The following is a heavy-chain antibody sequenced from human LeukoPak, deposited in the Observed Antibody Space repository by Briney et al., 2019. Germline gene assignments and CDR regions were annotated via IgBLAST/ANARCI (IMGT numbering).Heavy chain of an antibody. CDR1: GYTFTGYY. CDR3: ARVALWHYYDSSGPPPYFDY. V-gene: IGHV1-2*04. D-gene: IGHD3-22*01. Sequence: GASVKVSCKASGYTFTGYYIHWVRQAPGQGLEWMGWINPNSGGTNYVQKFQGWVTMTRDTSISTAYMELRRLRSDDTAVYYCARVALWHYYDSSGPPPYFDYWGQGTLVTVSS. J-gene: IGHJ4*02. CDR2: INPNSGGT.